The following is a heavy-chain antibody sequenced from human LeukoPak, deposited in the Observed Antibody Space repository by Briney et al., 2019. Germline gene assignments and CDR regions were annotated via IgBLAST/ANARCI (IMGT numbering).Heavy chain of an antibody. V-gene: IGHV4-59*01. CDR1: GGSISSYY. CDR2: IYYTGRT. D-gene: IGHD1-14*01. CDR3: ARLSPTYRRGYFDL. J-gene: IGHJ2*01. Sequence: SETLSLTCTVSGGSISSYYWSWIRQPPGKGLEWIGYIYYTGRTNYYNPSLKSRVTVSVDTSKNQFSLKISSVTAADTAVYFCARLSPTYRRGYFDLWGRGTLVTVSS.